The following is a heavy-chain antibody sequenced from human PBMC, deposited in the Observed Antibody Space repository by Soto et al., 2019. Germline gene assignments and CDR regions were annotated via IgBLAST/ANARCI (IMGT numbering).Heavy chain of an antibody. CDR2: IYYSGST. D-gene: IGHD6-19*01. CDR1: GGSVSSGSYY. V-gene: IGHV4-61*01. Sequence: LSLTCTVSGGSVSSGSYYWSWIRQPPGKGLEWIGYIYYSGSTNYNPSLKSRVTISVDTSKNQFSLKLSSVTAADTAVYYCARAIGGGTQWPPLDYWGQGTLVTVSS. J-gene: IGHJ4*02. CDR3: ARAIGGGTQWPPLDY.